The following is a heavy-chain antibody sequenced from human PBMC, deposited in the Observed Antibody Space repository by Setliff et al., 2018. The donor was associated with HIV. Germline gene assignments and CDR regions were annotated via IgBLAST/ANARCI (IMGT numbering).Heavy chain of an antibody. CDR1: GFTFTNYW. V-gene: IGHV5-51*01. Sequence: PGESLKISCQASGFTFTNYWIAWVRQTPGKGLEWMGIINPGDSDTRYNPSFEGQVTVSADKTITTAYLQLTSLKASDTAMYFCARLPYYVSGGVFDHWGKGTLVTVSS. CDR2: INPGDSDT. D-gene: IGHD3-10*01. J-gene: IGHJ4*02. CDR3: ARLPYYVSGGVFDH.